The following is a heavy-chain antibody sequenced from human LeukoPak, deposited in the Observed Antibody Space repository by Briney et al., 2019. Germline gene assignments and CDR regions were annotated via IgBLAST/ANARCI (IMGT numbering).Heavy chain of an antibody. J-gene: IGHJ6*03. Sequence: GASVKVSCKASGYTFTGYYMHWVRQAPGQGLEWMGWINPNSGGTNYAQKFQGRVTMTRDTSISTAYMELSRLRSDDTAVYYCARVGDYYDSSGPAGWYYMDVWGKGTTVTVSS. CDR1: GYTFTGYY. V-gene: IGHV1-2*02. CDR2: INPNSGGT. CDR3: ARVGDYYDSSGPAGWYYMDV. D-gene: IGHD3-22*01.